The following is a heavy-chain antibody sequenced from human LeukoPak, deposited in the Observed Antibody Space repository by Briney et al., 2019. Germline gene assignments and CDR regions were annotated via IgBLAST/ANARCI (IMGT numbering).Heavy chain of an antibody. CDR1: DYSISSGYY. CDR2: IYHNGST. CDR3: ASAYYDILTGYFDY. J-gene: IGHJ4*02. Sequence: PSETLSLTCAVSDYSISSGYYWGWIRQPPGKGLEWIGSIYHNGSTYYNPSLKSRVTISVDTSKNQFSLKLSSVTAADTAVYYCASAYYDILTGYFDYWGQGTLVTVSS. V-gene: IGHV4-38-2*01. D-gene: IGHD3-9*01.